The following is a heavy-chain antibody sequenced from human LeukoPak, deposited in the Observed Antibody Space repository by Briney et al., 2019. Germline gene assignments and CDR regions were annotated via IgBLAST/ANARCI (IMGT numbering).Heavy chain of an antibody. CDR2: IKEDGSET. J-gene: IGHJ4*02. D-gene: IGHD6-13*01. CDR3: ARDLAAARQDY. CDR1: GFTFSSHW. Sequence: PGGSLRLSCTGSGFTFSSHWMSWVRQAPGRGLEWVANIKEDGSETYYLDSVKGRFTISRDNAKNSLYLQMNSLRAEDTAVYYCARDLAAARQDYWGQGTLVTASS. V-gene: IGHV3-7*01.